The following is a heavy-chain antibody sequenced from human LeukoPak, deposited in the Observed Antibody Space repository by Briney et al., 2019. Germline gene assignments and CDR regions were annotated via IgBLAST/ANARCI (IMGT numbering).Heavy chain of an antibody. J-gene: IGHJ5*02. Sequence: SETLSLTCTVSGASINSYYWSWLRQPPGKGLEWIGYIYYSGSTNYNPSLKSRVTISVDTSKNQFSLKLSSVTAADTAVYYCARVGIIVPENWFDPWGQGTLVTVSS. CDR1: GASINSYY. CDR3: ARVGIIVPENWFDP. V-gene: IGHV4-59*01. CDR2: IYYSGST. D-gene: IGHD2-2*01.